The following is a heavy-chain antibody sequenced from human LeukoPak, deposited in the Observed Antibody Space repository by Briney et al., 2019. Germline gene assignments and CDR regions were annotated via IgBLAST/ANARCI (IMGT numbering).Heavy chain of an antibody. CDR1: GYTFTGYY. CDR2: INPNSGGT. Sequence: GASVKVSCKASGYTFTGYYMHWVRQAPGQGFEWMGWINPNSGGTNYAQKFQGRVTMTRDTSISTAYMELSRLRSDDTAVYYCARGHVHMGQWYFDYWGQGTLVTVSS. J-gene: IGHJ4*02. CDR3: ARGHVHMGQWYFDY. D-gene: IGHD6-19*01. V-gene: IGHV1-2*02.